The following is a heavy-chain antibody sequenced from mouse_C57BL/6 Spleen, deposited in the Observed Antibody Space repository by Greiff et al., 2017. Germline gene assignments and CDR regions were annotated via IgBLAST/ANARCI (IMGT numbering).Heavy chain of an antibody. D-gene: IGHD2-4*01. V-gene: IGHV1-18*01. CDR1: GYTFTDYN. J-gene: IGHJ2*01. CDR2: INPNNGGT. Sequence: EVQLQQSGPELVKPGASVKIPCKASGYTFTDYNMHWVKQSHGQSLEWIGDINPNNGGTIYNQKFKGKATLTVDKSSSTAYMELRSLTSEDTAVYYCARGRRLRRYFDYWGQGTTLTVSS. CDR3: ARGRRLRRYFDY.